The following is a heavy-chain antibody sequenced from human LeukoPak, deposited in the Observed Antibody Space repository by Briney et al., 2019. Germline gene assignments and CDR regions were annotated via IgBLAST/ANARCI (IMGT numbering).Heavy chain of an antibody. Sequence: TLSLTCTVSGGSISSGSYYWSWIRQPAGKGLEWIGRIYTSGSTNYNPSLRSRVTTSVDTSKNQFSLKLSSVTAADTAVYYCARGPVAGNDYWGQGTLVTVSS. CDR2: IYTSGST. V-gene: IGHV4-61*02. J-gene: IGHJ4*02. CDR3: ARGPVAGNDY. D-gene: IGHD6-19*01. CDR1: GGSISSGSYY.